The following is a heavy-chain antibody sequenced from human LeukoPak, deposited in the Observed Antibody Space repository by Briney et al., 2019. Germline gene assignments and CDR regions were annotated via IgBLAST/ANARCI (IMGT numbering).Heavy chain of an antibody. J-gene: IGHJ4*02. CDR1: GFTFSSYG. V-gene: IGHV3-23*01. CDR2: ISGSGGST. CDR3: AKPQHYDYVWGSYRHPFDY. Sequence: EGSLRLSCAASGFTFSSYGMSWVRQAPGKGLEWVSAISGSGGSTYYADSVKGRFTISRDNSKNTLYLQMNSLRAEDTAVYYCAKPQHYDYVWGSYRHPFDYWGQGTLVTVSS. D-gene: IGHD3-16*02.